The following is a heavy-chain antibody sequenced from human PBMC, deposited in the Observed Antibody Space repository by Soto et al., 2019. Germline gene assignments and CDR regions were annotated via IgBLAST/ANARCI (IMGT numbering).Heavy chain of an antibody. Sequence: EVQLLESGGGLVQPGGSLRLSCAASGFTFSSYAMSWVRQAPGKGLEWVSGISGSGDSTYYADSVKGRFTISRDNSKNPLYLQLTRLRAEDTALYYCAKGVPGIAVAGTGYFQHWGQGTLVTVSS. J-gene: IGHJ1*01. D-gene: IGHD6-19*01. CDR1: GFTFSSYA. CDR3: AKGVPGIAVAGTGYFQH. V-gene: IGHV3-23*01. CDR2: ISGSGDST.